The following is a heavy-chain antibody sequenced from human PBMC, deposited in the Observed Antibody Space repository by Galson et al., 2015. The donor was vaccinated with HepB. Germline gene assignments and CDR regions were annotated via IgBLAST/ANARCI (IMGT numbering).Heavy chain of an antibody. V-gene: IGHV3-30*18. CDR1: GFTFSSYG. Sequence: SLRLSCAASGFTFSSYGMHWVRQAPGKGLEWVAVISYDGSNKYYADSVKGRFTISRDNSKNTLYLQMNSLRAEDTAVYYCAKTYSSSWYYQGNFDYWGQGTLVTVSS. CDR2: ISYDGSNK. D-gene: IGHD6-13*01. CDR3: AKTYSSSWYYQGNFDY. J-gene: IGHJ4*02.